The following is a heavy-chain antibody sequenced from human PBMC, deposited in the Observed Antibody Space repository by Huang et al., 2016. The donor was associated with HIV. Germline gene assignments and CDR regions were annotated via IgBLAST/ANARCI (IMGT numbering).Heavy chain of an antibody. V-gene: IGHV4-59*11. Sequence: QVQLQESGPGLVKPSETLSLTCTVSAGAISSHFWSWIWQPPGKGVEWIATINPSGRSNYNPSLESRVTLSKDSSKEQLSLKLQSVTAADTAVYYCARDGAYQYDSRAYYRDFWGQGTLVTVSS. J-gene: IGHJ4*02. CDR1: AGAISSHF. CDR2: INPSGRS. CDR3: ARDGAYQYDSRAYYRDF. D-gene: IGHD3-22*01.